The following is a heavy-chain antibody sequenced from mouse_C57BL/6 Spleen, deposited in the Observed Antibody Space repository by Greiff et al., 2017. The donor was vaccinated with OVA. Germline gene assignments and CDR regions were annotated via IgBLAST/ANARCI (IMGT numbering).Heavy chain of an antibody. CDR2: IDPSDSAT. CDR3: ARDYYGNYGAMDY. V-gene: IGHV1-52*01. Sequence: QVQLQQPGAELVRPGSSVKLSCKASGYTFTSYWMHWVKQRPIQGLEWIGNIDPSDSATHYNQKFKDKATLTVDKSSSTAYMQLSSLTSEDSAVYYCARDYYGNYGAMDYWGQGTSVTVSS. J-gene: IGHJ4*01. CDR1: GYTFTSYW. D-gene: IGHD2-1*01.